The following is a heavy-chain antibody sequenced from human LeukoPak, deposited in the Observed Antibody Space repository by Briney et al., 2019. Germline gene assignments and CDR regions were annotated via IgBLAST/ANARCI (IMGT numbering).Heavy chain of an antibody. CDR2: IYHSGST. CDR3: ARQFLSKDDY. Sequence: SETLSLTCTVSGYSISSGYYWGWIRQPPGKGLEWIGSIYHSGSTYYNPSLKSRVTISVDTSKNQFSLKLSSVTAADTAVYYCARQFLSKDDYWGQGTLVTVSS. J-gene: IGHJ4*02. CDR1: GYSISSGYY. D-gene: IGHD2/OR15-2a*01. V-gene: IGHV4-38-2*02.